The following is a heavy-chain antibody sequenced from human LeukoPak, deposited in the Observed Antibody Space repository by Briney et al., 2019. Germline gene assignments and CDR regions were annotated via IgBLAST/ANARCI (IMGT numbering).Heavy chain of an antibody. Sequence: PGGSLRLSCAASRFSFSSYGMHWVRQAPGKGLEWVSAISGSGGSTYYADSVKGRFTISRDNSKNTLYLQMNSLRAEDTAVYYCAKGIWEQWLVLDGWGQGTLVTVSS. CDR3: AKGIWEQWLVLDG. CDR2: ISGSGGST. D-gene: IGHD6-19*01. V-gene: IGHV3-23*01. J-gene: IGHJ4*02. CDR1: RFSFSSYG.